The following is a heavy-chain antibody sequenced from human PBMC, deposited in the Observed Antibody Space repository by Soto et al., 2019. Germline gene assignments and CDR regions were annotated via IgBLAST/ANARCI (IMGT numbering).Heavy chain of an antibody. Sequence: SLRLSCAASGFTFSSYAMSWVRQAPGKGLEWVSAISGSGGSTYYADSVKGRFTISRDNSKNTLYLQMNSLRAEDTAVYYCAKDLRGGKRVPAAMIMSNWFDPWGQGTLVTVSS. V-gene: IGHV3-23*01. CDR1: GFTFSSYA. D-gene: IGHD2-2*01. CDR3: AKDLRGGKRVPAAMIMSNWFDP. J-gene: IGHJ5*02. CDR2: ISGSGGST.